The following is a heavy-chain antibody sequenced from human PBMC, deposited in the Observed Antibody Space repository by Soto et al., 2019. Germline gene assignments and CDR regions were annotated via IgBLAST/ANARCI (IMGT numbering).Heavy chain of an antibody. CDR2: IYYSGST. Sequence: KTSETLSLTCTVSGGSISSYYWSWIRQPPGKGLEWIGYIYYSGSTNYNPSLKSRVTISVDTSKNQFSLKLSSVTAADTAVYYCAREHHASYDFWSGYTVGFDYWGQGTLVTVSS. CDR3: AREHHASYDFWSGYTVGFDY. D-gene: IGHD3-3*01. CDR1: GGSISSYY. J-gene: IGHJ4*02. V-gene: IGHV4-59*01.